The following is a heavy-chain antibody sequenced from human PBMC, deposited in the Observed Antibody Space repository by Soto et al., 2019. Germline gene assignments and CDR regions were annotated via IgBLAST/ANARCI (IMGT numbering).Heavy chain of an antibody. V-gene: IGHV3-13*01. CDR3: ARGPSVRGVNDFDY. J-gene: IGHJ4*02. Sequence: GGSLRLSCAASGFTFSSYDMHWVRQATGKGLEWVSAIGTAGDTYYPGSVKGRFTISRENAKNSLYLQMNSLRAGDTAVYYCARGPSVRGVNDFDYWGQGTLVTVSS. D-gene: IGHD3-10*01. CDR2: IGTAGDT. CDR1: GFTFSSYD.